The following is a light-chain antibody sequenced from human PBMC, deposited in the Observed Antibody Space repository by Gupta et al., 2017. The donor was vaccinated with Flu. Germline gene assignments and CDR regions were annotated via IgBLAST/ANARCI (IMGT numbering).Light chain of an antibody. V-gene: IGLV2-14*01. J-gene: IGLJ3*02. CDR1: SSDVGGYDF. CDR2: GVT. CDR3: SSYISGNTWV. Sequence: TGTSSDVGGYDFVSWYQQHPGKAPKLRIYGVTNRPSGVSSRFSGSKSGNTASLIISGLQAEDEADYYCSSYISGNTWVFGGGTKVAVL.